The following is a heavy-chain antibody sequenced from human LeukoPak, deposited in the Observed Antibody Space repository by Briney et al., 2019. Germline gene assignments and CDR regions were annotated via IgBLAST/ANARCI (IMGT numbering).Heavy chain of an antibody. CDR1: GYTFTGYF. CDR2: ISAYNGNT. CDR3: ARDIGVRITIFGVVSPRAFDI. D-gene: IGHD3-3*01. V-gene: IGHV1-18*04. Sequence: ASVKVSCKASGYTFTGYFMHWVRQAPGQGLEWMGWISAYNGNTNYAQKLQGRVTMTTDTSTSTAYMELRSLRSDDTAVYYCARDIGVRITIFGVVSPRAFDIWGQGTMVTVSS. J-gene: IGHJ3*02.